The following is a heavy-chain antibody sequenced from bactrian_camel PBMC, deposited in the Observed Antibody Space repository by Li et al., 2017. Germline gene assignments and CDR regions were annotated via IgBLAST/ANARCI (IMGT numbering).Heavy chain of an antibody. J-gene: IGHJ4*01. D-gene: IGHD4*01. Sequence: VQLVESGGDLVQPGGSLRLSCAFSDDTYSSYCMGWLHQAPGREREGVATINRQGVTNYADSVKGRFTIPRDNAKNTLYLKMNSLKQMNSLEPEDTAMYYCSTMLLGLRSYNYWGQGTQVTVS. V-gene: IGHV3S31*01. CDR3: STMLLGLRSYNY. CDR1: DDTYSSYC. CDR2: INRQGVT.